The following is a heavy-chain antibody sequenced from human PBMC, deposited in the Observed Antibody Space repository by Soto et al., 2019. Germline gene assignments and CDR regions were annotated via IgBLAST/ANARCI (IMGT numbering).Heavy chain of an antibody. CDR2: IHYSGST. D-gene: IGHD6-19*01. CDR3: ARSGGGSGWL. J-gene: IGHJ4*02. Sequence: QVQLQESGPGLVKPSETLSLTCSVSGGSVSSGTYYWICSRQPPGKGLEWIAYIHYSGSTKYNPSLKSRVTISVDTSRNQVSVRLTSVTAADTAVYYCARSGGGSGWLGGQGTLVTVPS. CDR1: GGSVSSGTYY. V-gene: IGHV4-61*01.